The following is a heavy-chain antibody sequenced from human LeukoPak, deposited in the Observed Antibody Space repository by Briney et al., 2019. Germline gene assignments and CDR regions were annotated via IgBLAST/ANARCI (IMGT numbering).Heavy chain of an antibody. J-gene: IGHJ5*02. CDR2: IYTSGST. D-gene: IGHD3-3*01. CDR3: ARQERITIFGVVQSWFDP. CDR1: GGSISSSSYY. Sequence: PSQTLSLTCTVSGGSISSSSYYWSWIRQPAGKGLEWIGRIYTSGSTNYNPSLKSRVTISVDTSKNQFSLKLSSVTAADTAVYYCARQERITIFGVVQSWFDPWGQGTLVTVSS. V-gene: IGHV4-61*02.